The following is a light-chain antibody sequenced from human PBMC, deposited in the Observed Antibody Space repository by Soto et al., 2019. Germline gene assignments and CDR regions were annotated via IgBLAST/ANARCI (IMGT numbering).Light chain of an antibody. J-gene: IGLJ1*01. V-gene: IGLV2-14*03. CDR1: SSDVGRYNY. CDR3: NSYTSSSTRV. Sequence: QSALTQPASVSGSPGQSITISCTGTSSDVGRYNYVSWYQQHPGKAPKLMTYDVTYRPSGVSNRFSGSKSGNTASLTISGLQAEDEADYYCNSYTSSSTRVFGTGTKLTVL. CDR2: DVT.